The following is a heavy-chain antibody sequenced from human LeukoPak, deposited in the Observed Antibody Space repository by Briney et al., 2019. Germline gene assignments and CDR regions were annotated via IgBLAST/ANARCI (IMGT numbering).Heavy chain of an antibody. Sequence: PGGSLRLSCAASGFTFSSSAMSWVRQAPGKGLYWVLAISGSGTGTYYADSVKGRFTISRDNSKSTLYLQMNSLRAEDTAVYYCAKEGGTGTRFDYWGQGTLVTVSS. D-gene: IGHD1-7*01. J-gene: IGHJ4*02. CDR3: AKEGGTGTRFDY. CDR1: GFTFSSSA. V-gene: IGHV3-23*01. CDR2: ISGSGTGT.